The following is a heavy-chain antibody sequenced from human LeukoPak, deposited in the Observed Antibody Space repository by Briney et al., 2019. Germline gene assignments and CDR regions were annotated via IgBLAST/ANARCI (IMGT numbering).Heavy chain of an antibody. V-gene: IGHV4-59*01. CDR3: ARAYSSSSPFDY. Sequence: SETLSLTCTVSGGSISSYYWSWIRQPPGKGLEWIGYIYYSGSTDYNPSLKSRVTISVDTSKNQFSLKLSSVTAADTAVYYCARAYSSSSPFDYWGQGTLVTVSS. CDR2: IYYSGST. CDR1: GGSISSYY. D-gene: IGHD6-13*01. J-gene: IGHJ4*02.